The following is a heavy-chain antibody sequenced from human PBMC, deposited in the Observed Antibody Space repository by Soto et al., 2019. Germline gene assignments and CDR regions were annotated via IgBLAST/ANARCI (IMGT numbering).Heavy chain of an antibody. J-gene: IGHJ3*02. CDR1: GFTFSSYA. Sequence: GGSLRLSCAASGFTFSSYAMSWVRQAPGKGLEWVSAISGSGGSTYYADSVKGRFTISRDNSKNTLYLQMNSLRAEDTAVYYCAKDLQDSSWYGHDAFDIWGQGTMVTVSS. V-gene: IGHV3-23*01. CDR3: AKDLQDSSWYGHDAFDI. CDR2: ISGSGGST. D-gene: IGHD6-13*01.